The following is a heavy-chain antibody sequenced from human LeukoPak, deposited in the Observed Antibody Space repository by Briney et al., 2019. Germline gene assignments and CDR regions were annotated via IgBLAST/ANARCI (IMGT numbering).Heavy chain of an antibody. CDR3: ARDVSSRWDDAFDI. CDR2: IYYSGST. V-gene: IGHV4-59*01. J-gene: IGHJ3*02. D-gene: IGHD6-13*01. CDR1: GGSISSYY. Sequence: SETLSLTCTVSGGSISSYYWSWIRQPPGKGLEWIGYIYYSGSTNYNPSLKSRVTISVDTSKNQFSLKLSFVTAADTAVYYCARDVSSRWDDAFDIWGQGTMVTVSS.